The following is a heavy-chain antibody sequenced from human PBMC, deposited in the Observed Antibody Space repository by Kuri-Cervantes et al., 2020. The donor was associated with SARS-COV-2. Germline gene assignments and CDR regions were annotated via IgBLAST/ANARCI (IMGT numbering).Heavy chain of an antibody. J-gene: IGHJ3*02. V-gene: IGHV4-59*11. D-gene: IGHD3-3*01. CDR2: IYYSGST. CDR3: ARATDYYDFWSGYYSSGQEIAFDI. CDR1: GGSISSHY. Sequence: ESLKISCTFSGGSISSHYWSWIRQPPGKGLEWIGYIYYSGSTNYNPSLKSRVTISVDTSKNQFSLKLSSVTAADTAVYYCARATDYYDFWSGYYSSGQEIAFDIWGQGTMVTVSS.